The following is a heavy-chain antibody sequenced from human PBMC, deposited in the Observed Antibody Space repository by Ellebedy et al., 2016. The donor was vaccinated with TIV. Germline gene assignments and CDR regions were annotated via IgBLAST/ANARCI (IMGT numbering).Heavy chain of an antibody. V-gene: IGHV3-30-3*01. CDR2: ISYDGSNK. J-gene: IGHJ4*02. D-gene: IGHD4-23*01. CDR1: GFTFTDYA. CDR3: AREATLHGGDSGRRYFDY. Sequence: GGSLRLXXTASGFTFTDYAMHWVRQAPGKGLELVSLISYDGSNKYYADSVKGRFTISRDNSKDTLSLQMNSLRADDVAVYYCAREATLHGGDSGRRYFDYWGQGTLVSVSS.